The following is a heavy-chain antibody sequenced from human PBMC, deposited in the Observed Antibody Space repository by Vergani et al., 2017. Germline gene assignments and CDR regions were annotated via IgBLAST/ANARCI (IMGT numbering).Heavy chain of an antibody. CDR1: GFTFDDYA. V-gene: IGHV3-9*01. CDR2: ISWNSGSI. D-gene: IGHD1-26*01. CDR3: AKDTNPQVGHQARGAFDI. Sequence: EVQLVESGGGLVQPGGSLRLSCAASGFTFDDYAMHWVRQAPGKGLEWVSGISWNSGSIGYADSVKGRFTISRDNAKNSLYLQMNSLRAEDTALYYCAKDTNPQVGHQARGAFDIWGQGTMVTVSS. J-gene: IGHJ3*02.